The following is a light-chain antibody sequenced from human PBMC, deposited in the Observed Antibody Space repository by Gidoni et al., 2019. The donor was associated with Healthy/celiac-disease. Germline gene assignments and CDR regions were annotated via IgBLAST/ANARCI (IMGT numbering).Light chain of an antibody. Sequence: DSQMTQSPSSMSAAVGDRVTITCRASQSISSYLNWYQQNPGKAPKLLIYAASSLQSGVPSRFSGSGSCTVFTLTISSLQPEDFATYFCQQSYSTPLTFGGGTKVEIK. J-gene: IGKJ4*01. CDR1: QSISSY. CDR3: QQSYSTPLT. V-gene: IGKV1-39*01. CDR2: AAS.